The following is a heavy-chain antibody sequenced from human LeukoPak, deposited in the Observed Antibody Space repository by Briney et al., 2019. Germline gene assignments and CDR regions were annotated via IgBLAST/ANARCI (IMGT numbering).Heavy chain of an antibody. Sequence: GGALRLSCAASGFALSSNFMSWVRQAPGEGLEWVSVIYGGGSTYYPDSVKGRFTISRDTFKNTVYLQMNSLRAEDTAVYYCASWPGVWYGEDSWGQGTLVTVSS. D-gene: IGHD3-10*01. CDR1: GFALSSNF. CDR3: ASWPGVWYGEDS. J-gene: IGHJ4*02. V-gene: IGHV3-53*01. CDR2: IYGGGST.